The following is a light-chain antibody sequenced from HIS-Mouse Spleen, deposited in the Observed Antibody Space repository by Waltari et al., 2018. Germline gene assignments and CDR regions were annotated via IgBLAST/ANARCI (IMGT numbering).Light chain of an antibody. CDR2: EGS. CDR3: CSYAGSSTSVV. J-gene: IGLJ2*01. V-gene: IGLV2-23*01. CDR1: SRDAGCVNL. Sequence: QSALTQPASVAGAPVQSITIACTGTSRDAGCVNLVSWSQQHPGKAPKLMIYEGSKRPSGVSNRFSGSKSGNTASLTISGLQAEDEADYYCCSYAGSSTSVVFGGGTKLTVL.